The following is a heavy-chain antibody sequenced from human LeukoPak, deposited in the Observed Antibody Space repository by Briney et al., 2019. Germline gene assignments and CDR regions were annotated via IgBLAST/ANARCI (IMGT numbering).Heavy chain of an antibody. D-gene: IGHD4-11*01. Sequence: SETLSLTCTVSGGSISTYYWSWIRQPPGKGLGWIGYISYSGSTNYNPSLKSRVTISVDTSKNQFSLNLSSVTAADTAVYYCARGALAVTDFDYWGQGTLVTVSS. V-gene: IGHV4-59*01. CDR3: ARGALAVTDFDY. J-gene: IGHJ4*02. CDR1: GGSISTYY. CDR2: ISYSGST.